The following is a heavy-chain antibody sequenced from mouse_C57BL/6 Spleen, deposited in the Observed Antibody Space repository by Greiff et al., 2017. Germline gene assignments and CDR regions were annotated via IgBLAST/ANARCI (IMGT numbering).Heavy chain of an antibody. J-gene: IGHJ2*01. V-gene: IGHV1-64*01. CDR2: IHPNSGST. D-gene: IGHD3-2*02. CDR3: ARSMTAQATPFGY. CDR1: GYTFTSYW. Sequence: VQLQQPGAELVKPGASVKLSCKASGYTFTSYWMHWVKQRPGQGLEWIGMIHPNSGSTNYNEKFKSKATLTVDKSSSTAYMQRSSLTSEDSAVYYGARSMTAQATPFGYWGQGTTRTVSS.